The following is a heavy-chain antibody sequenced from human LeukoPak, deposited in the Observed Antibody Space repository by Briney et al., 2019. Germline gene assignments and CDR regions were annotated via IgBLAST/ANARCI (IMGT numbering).Heavy chain of an antibody. J-gene: IGHJ4*02. D-gene: IGHD6-13*01. CDR3: ARSLVAAAGFNFDF. CDR2: INPSGGST. Sequence: GASVKVSCKASGYTFTSYYMHWVRQGPGHGLEWMGLINPSGGSTINAQKFQGRVTMTRDMSASTVYMELSSLRSEDTAVYYCARSLVAAAGFNFDFWGQGTLVTVSS. V-gene: IGHV1-46*01. CDR1: GYTFTSYY.